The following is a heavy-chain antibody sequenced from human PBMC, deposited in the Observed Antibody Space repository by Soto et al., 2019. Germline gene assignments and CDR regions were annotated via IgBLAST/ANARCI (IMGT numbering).Heavy chain of an antibody. Sequence: GGSLRLSCAASGFSLSYSAMNWLSQAPWKGLECVSGIRGNGGFTYYADSVKGRFIISRDNSKDTVDLQMNSLRADDTAVYYCVRETKNAFDVWGQGTVVTVSS. V-gene: IGHV3-23*01. CDR3: VRETKNAFDV. J-gene: IGHJ3*01. CDR1: GFSLSYSA. CDR2: IRGNGGFT.